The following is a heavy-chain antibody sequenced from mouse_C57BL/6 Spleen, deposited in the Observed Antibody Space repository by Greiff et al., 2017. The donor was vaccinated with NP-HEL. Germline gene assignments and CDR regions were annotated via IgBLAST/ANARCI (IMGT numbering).Heavy chain of an antibody. CDR3: ARYGDDEGFAY. CDR1: GFTFTDYY. Sequence: EVKLQESGGGLVQPGGSLSLSCAASGFTFTDYYMSWVRQPPGKALEWLGFIRNKANGYTTEYSASVKGRFTISRDNSQSILYLQMNALRAEDSATYYCARYGDDEGFAYWGQGTLVTVSA. CDR2: IRNKANGYTT. D-gene: IGHD2-12*01. V-gene: IGHV7-3*01. J-gene: IGHJ3*01.